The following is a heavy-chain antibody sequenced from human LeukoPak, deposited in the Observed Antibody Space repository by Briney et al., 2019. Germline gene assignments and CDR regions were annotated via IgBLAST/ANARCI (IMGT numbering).Heavy chain of an antibody. V-gene: IGHV3-7*01. J-gene: IGHJ3*01. CDR3: ARDCDYRDGGLHYHAIDV. CDR1: GFRLSSYW. Sequence: GGSLRLSCGASGFRLSSYWMTWVRQAPGKGLEWVANMKQDGSEIHHVDSVKGRFTISRDNVNNSLYLQMNSLRVEDTAVYYCARDCDYRDGGLHYHAIDVWGQGTMVTVSS. CDR2: MKQDGSEI. D-gene: IGHD2-15*01.